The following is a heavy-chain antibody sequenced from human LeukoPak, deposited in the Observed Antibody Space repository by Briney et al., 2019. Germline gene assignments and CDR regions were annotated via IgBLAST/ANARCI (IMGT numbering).Heavy chain of an antibody. Sequence: SETLSLTCTVSGGSISSGDYYWSWIRQPPGKGLEWIGYIYYSGSTYYNPSLKSRVTISVDTSKNQFSLKLSSVTAADTAVYYCAREDSSGYLPFDYWGQGTLVTVSS. J-gene: IGHJ4*02. D-gene: IGHD3-22*01. CDR3: AREDSSGYLPFDY. CDR1: GGSISSGDYY. V-gene: IGHV4-30-4*01. CDR2: IYYSGST.